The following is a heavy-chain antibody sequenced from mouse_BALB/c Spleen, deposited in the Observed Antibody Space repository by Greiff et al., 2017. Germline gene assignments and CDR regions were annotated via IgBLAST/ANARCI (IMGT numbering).Heavy chain of an antibody. CDR2: ISSGGSYT. CDR1: GFTFSSYG. V-gene: IGHV5-6*01. J-gene: IGHJ1*01. D-gene: IGHD1-1*01. CDR3: ARLDYDGYFDV. Sequence: EVKLMESGGDLVKPGGSLKLSCAASGFTFSSYGMSWVRQTPDKRLEWVATISSGGSYTYYPDSVKGRFTISRDNAKNTLYLQMSSLKSEDTAMYCCARLDYDGYFDVWGAGTTVTVSS.